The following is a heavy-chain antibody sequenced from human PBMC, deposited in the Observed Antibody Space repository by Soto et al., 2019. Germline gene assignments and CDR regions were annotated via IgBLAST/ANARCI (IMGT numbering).Heavy chain of an antibody. D-gene: IGHD2-21*01. CDR3: ASTAIVVVIAYFDY. Sequence: SETLSLTCTVSGRSISSSSYYWGWIRQPPGKGLEWIGSIYYSGSTYYNPSLKSRVTISVDTSKNQFSLKLSSVTAADTAVYYCASTAIVVVIAYFDYWGQGTLVTVSS. V-gene: IGHV4-39*01. CDR2: IYYSGST. J-gene: IGHJ4*02. CDR1: GRSISSSSYY.